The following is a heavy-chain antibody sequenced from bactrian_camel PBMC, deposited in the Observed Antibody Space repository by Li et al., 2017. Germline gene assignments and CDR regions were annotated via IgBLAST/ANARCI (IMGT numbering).Heavy chain of an antibody. CDR1: GFTFWSYD. CDR2: IYSTGSGA. CDR3: AKLGTRWSEFPY. Sequence: HVQLVESGGDLVQPGGSLRLSCAASGFTFWSYDMSWVRQAPGKGLEWVSTIYSTGSGAYYADPVKGRSTISRDNAKNTIYLQMDSLKTEDTAMYYCAKLGTRWSEFPYWGQGTQVTVS. D-gene: IGHD5*01. V-gene: IGHV3-2*01. J-gene: IGHJ4*01.